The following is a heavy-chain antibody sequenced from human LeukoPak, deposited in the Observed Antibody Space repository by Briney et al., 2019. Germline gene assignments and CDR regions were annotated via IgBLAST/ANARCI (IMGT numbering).Heavy chain of an antibody. CDR2: ISGSGGST. V-gene: IGHV3-23*01. Sequence: GGSLSLSCAASGFTFDNYVMSWVRQAPGEGLEWVSSISGSGGSTYYADSVKGRFTISRDNSKNTLFLQMNSLRAEDTAVYYCAAERWTDFWSGPYYWGQGTLVTVSS. CDR1: GFTFDNYV. D-gene: IGHD3-3*01. J-gene: IGHJ4*02. CDR3: AAERWTDFWSGPYY.